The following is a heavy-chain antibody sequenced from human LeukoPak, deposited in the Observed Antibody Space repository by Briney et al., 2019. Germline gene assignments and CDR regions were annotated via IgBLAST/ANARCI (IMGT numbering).Heavy chain of an antibody. CDR3: ARGEYVVRGAYGYFDL. J-gene: IGHJ2*01. CDR2: IIPMFGIA. Sequence: SVTVSCKASGGTFSSYVISWVRQAPGHGLEWMGKIIPMFGIANCAQKFQGRVTITADKSTSTVYMELSSLRSEDTAVYYCARGEYVVRGAYGYFDLWGRGTLVTVSS. D-gene: IGHD3-10*01. CDR1: GGTFSSYV. V-gene: IGHV1-69*04.